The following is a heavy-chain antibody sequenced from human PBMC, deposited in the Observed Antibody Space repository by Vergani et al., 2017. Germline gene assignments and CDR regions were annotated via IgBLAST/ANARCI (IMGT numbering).Heavy chain of an antibody. CDR3: ARQRPGSGWSPGDFDD. D-gene: IGHD6-19*01. CDR1: DYSITSGYY. V-gene: IGHV4-38-2*01. Sequence: QVQLQQWGAGLLKPSETLSLTCAVSDYSITSGYYWGWIRQPPGKSLEWIGSIYYSGLTYYNPSIKSRVAISVDTSKNQFFLKVTAVTAADTAVYFCARQRPGSGWSPGDFDDWGQGILVTVSS. CDR2: IYYSGLT. J-gene: IGHJ4*02.